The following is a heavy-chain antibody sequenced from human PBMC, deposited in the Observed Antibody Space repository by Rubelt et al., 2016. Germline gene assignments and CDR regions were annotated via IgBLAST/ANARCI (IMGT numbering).Heavy chain of an antibody. Sequence: EVQLVESGGGLVQPGGSLRLSCAASGFTFSSYAMHWVRQAPGKGLEYVSAINSDGGITYYADSVKGRFTIYRDNAKNTLYLQMGSLGAEDMAVYYCARGYYGSGSYYFPIDYWGQGTLVTVSS. V-gene: IGHV3-64*07. CDR1: GFTFSSYA. J-gene: IGHJ4*02. D-gene: IGHD3-10*01. CDR2: INSDGGIT. CDR3: ARGYYGSGSYYFPIDY.